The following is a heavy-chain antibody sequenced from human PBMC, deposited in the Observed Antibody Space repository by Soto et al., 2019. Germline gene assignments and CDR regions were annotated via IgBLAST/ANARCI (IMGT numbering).Heavy chain of an antibody. CDR2: INWNSGSI. CDR1: GFTFDDYA. J-gene: IGHJ1*01. D-gene: IGHD6-13*01. V-gene: IGHV3-9*01. Sequence: ESGGGLVQPGRSLRLSCAASGFTFDDYAMHWVRQVPGKGLEWVSGINWNSGSIGYGDSVKGRFAISRDNAKNALHLQMNSLSAEDTACYYWVKDESINWYSGHFRHWGQGTLVTVSS. CDR3: VKDESINWYSGHFRH.